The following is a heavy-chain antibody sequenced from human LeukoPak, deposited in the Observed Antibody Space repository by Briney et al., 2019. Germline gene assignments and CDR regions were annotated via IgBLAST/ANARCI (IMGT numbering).Heavy chain of an antibody. D-gene: IGHD3-10*01. CDR1: VFTFSIYS. J-gene: IGHJ6*01. V-gene: IGHV3-30-3*01. Sequence: PGGSLRLSCAASVFTFSIYSMHWVRQAPGKGLEWVAVISYDGSNKYYADSVKGRFTISRDNSKNTLYLQMKGLRAEDTAVYCCARGCYYGSGSTPTDYYYYYGMDVWGQGTTVTVSS. CDR3: ARGCYYGSGSTPTDYYYYYGMDV. CDR2: ISYDGSNK.